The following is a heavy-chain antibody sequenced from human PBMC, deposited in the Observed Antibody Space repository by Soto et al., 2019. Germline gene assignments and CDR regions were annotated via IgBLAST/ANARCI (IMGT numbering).Heavy chain of an antibody. CDR1: GFTVSSKY. V-gene: IGHV3-66*01. J-gene: IGHJ6*04. D-gene: IGHD2-15*01. CDR2: IQSGGPT. Sequence: EVHLGESGGGLVQPGGSLRLSCAASGFTVSSKYISWVRQAPGKGLEWVSLIQSGGPTYYADSVKGRFTISRDTSENTLHLQMDSLRAEETAVYYCARDDVLCDGGLCYGVTWDVWGKGTKVTVSS. CDR3: ARDDVLCDGGLCYGVTWDV.